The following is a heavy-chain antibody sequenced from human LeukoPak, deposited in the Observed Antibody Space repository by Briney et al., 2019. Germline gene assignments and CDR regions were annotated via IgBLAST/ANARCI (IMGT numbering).Heavy chain of an antibody. CDR1: GFIFSAYT. Sequence: GGSLRLSCAASGFIFSAYTMNWVRQAPGKGLEWVSSISSSSTYKYYADSVKGRFTISRDNAQNSVYLQMNSLRAEDTAVYYCARDGRGSYYHADYWGQGTLVTVSS. CDR3: ARDGRGSYYHADY. V-gene: IGHV3-21*01. J-gene: IGHJ4*02. D-gene: IGHD1-26*01. CDR2: ISSSSTYK.